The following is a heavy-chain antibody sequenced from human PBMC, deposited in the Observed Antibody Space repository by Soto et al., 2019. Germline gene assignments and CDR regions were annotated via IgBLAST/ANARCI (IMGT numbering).Heavy chain of an antibody. D-gene: IGHD3-16*01. Sequence: SETLSLTCTVSGGSISDFYWSWIRQPPGKALEWIGYFSFSGSSNYNPSLRSRVTISPDTSKNQFSLELRSVSTADTAVYYCARIGGVAARTFDYWGQGTLVTVYS. CDR2: FSFSGSS. CDR3: ARIGGVAARTFDY. V-gene: IGHV4-59*01. J-gene: IGHJ4*02. CDR1: GGSISDFY.